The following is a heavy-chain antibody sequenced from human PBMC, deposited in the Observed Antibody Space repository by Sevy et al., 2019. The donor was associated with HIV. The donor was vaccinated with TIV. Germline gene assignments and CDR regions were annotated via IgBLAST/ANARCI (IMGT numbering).Heavy chain of an antibody. CDR3: TGNGGAFDNGFDP. V-gene: IGHV3-21*01. J-gene: IGHJ5*02. Sequence: GGSLRLSCAASGFTFSAYSMNWVRQAPGKGLEWVSSISFLSNYIYYADSVKGRFTISRDNAKNSLNLQMNSLRAEDTAVYYCTGNGGAFDNGFDPWGQGTLVTVSS. CDR2: ISFLSNYI. D-gene: IGHD2-8*01. CDR1: GFTFSAYS.